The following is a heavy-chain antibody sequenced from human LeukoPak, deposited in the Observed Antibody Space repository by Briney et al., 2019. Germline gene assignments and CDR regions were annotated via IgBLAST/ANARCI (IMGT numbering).Heavy chain of an antibody. CDR1: GFTFSSYS. CDR3: AREIRTGYDSSGYSAVDY. Sequence: PGGSLRLSCAASGFTFSSYSMNWVRQAPGKGLEWVSSISSSSSYIYYADSVKGRFTISRDNAKNSLYLQMNSLRAEDTAVYYCAREIRTGYDSSGYSAVDYWGQGTLVTVSS. D-gene: IGHD3-22*01. V-gene: IGHV3-21*01. J-gene: IGHJ4*02. CDR2: ISSSSSYI.